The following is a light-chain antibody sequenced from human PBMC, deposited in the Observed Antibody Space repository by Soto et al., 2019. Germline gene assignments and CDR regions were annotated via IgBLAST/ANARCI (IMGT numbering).Light chain of an antibody. J-gene: IGLJ2*01. CDR1: SSDIGDYTH. CDR2: EVS. Sequence: QSALTPPASVSGSPGQSITISCTGTSSDIGDYTHVSWYQQHPGKAPKLIIYEVSDRPSGVSNRFSGSKSGNTASLTISGLQTEDDADYYGCSYTSISTSAVFGGGTKLTVL. V-gene: IGLV2-14*01. CDR3: CSYTSISTSAV.